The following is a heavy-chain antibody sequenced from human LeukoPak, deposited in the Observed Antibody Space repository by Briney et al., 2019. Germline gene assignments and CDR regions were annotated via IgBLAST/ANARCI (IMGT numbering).Heavy chain of an antibody. CDR3: ARGPGGDSSFKIGAFDI. J-gene: IGHJ3*02. V-gene: IGHV3-21*01. CDR1: GFTFSSYS. CDR2: INSSSSYI. Sequence: PGGSLRLSCAASGFTFSSYSMNWVRQAPGKGLEWVSSINSSSSYIYYADSVKGRFTISRDNAKNSLYLQMNSLRAEDTAVYYCARGPGGDSSFKIGAFDIWGQGTMVTVSS. D-gene: IGHD6-13*01.